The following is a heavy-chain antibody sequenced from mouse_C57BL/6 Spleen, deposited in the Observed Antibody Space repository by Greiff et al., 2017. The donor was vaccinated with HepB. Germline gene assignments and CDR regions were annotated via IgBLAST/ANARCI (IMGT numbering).Heavy chain of an antibody. CDR2: IDPSDSYT. J-gene: IGHJ1*03. CDR3: ARGNYYDYDWYFDV. Sequence: VQLQQPGAELVIPGASVKLSCKASGYTFTSYWMHWVKQRPGQGLEWIGEIDPSDSYTNYNQKFKGKSTLTVDKSSSTAYMQLSSLTSEDSAVYYCARGNYYDYDWYFDVWGTGTTVTVSS. D-gene: IGHD2-4*01. V-gene: IGHV1-69*01. CDR1: GYTFTSYW.